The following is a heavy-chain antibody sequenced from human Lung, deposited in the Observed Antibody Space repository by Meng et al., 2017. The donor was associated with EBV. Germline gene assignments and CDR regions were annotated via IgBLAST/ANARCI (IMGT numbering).Heavy chain of an antibody. CDR1: GGSFSASFSGYH. V-gene: IGHV4-34*01. CDR3: ARSTFDY. Sequence: QVPRQRWGAGLLKPSETVSLTCAVYGGSFSASFSGYHWSWIRQAPWKGLEWIGEINDSCSTDYNPSLKSRLTISVGRSKSQFSLELISVTAADTAVYYCARSTFDYWGQGTLVTVSS. D-gene: IGHD1-26*01. J-gene: IGHJ4*02. CDR2: INDSCST.